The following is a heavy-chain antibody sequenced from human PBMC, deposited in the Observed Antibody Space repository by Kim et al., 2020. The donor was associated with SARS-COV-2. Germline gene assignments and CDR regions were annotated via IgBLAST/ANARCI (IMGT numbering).Heavy chain of an antibody. CDR2: IWYDGSNK. V-gene: IGHV3-33*01. CDR3: ARAQNYYGSGSYG. CDR1: GFTFSSYG. D-gene: IGHD3-10*01. J-gene: IGHJ3*01. Sequence: GGSLRLSCAASGFTFSSYGMHWVRQAPGKGLEWVAVIWYDGSNKYYADSVKGRFTISRDNSKITLYLQMNSLRAEDTAVYYCARAQNYYGSGSYGWGQGTMVTVSS.